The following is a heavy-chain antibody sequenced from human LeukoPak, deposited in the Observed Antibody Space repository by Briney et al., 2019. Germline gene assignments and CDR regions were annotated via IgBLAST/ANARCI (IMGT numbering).Heavy chain of an antibody. CDR1: GGSFSGYY. J-gene: IGHJ3*02. CDR2: IYHSGST. V-gene: IGHV4-34*01. Sequence: SETLSLTCAVYGGSFSGYYWSWVRQPPGKGLEWIGEIYHSGSTNYNPSLKSRVTISVDKSKNQFSLKLSSVTAADTAVYYCARMGPLSYSSSWYDAFDIWGQGTMVTVSS. CDR3: ARMGPLSYSSSWYDAFDI. D-gene: IGHD6-13*01.